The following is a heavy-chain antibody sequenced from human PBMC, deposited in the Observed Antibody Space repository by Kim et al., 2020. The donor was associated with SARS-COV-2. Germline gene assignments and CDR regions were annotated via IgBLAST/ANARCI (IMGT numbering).Heavy chain of an antibody. CDR1: GYTFTGYY. J-gene: IGHJ5*02. CDR3: ARDKLRRGLWFGEQNWFDP. Sequence: ASVKVSCKASGYTFTGYYMHWVRQAPGQGLEWMGWINPNSGGTNYAQKFQGWVTMTRDTSISTAYMELSRLRSDDTAVYYCARDKLRRGLWFGEQNWFDPWGQGTLVTVSS. V-gene: IGHV1-2*04. CDR2: INPNSGGT. D-gene: IGHD3-10*01.